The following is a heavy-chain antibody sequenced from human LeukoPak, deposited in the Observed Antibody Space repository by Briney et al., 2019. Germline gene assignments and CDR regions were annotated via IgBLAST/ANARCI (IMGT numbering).Heavy chain of an antibody. J-gene: IGHJ6*03. V-gene: IGHV3-21*01. CDR3: ARDRVAARQWGYYYYMDV. Sequence: GGSLRLSCAASGFTFSSYSMNWVRQAPGKGLEWVSSISSSSSYIYYADSVKGRFTISRDNAKNSLYLQMNSLRAEDTAVYYCARDRVAARQWGYYYYMDVWGKGTTVTVSS. CDR2: ISSSSSYI. CDR1: GFTFSSYS. D-gene: IGHD6-6*01.